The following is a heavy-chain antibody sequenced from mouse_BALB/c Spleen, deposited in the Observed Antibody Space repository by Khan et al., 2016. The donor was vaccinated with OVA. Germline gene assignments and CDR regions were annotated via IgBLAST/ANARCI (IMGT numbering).Heavy chain of an antibody. CDR1: GYTFTSYW. D-gene: IGHD1-1*01. CDR3: ARENYYGRICYAMDY. CDR2: IAPGSSNA. V-gene: IGHV1S41*01. J-gene: IGHJ4*01. Sequence: DLVKPGASVNLSCKASGYTFTSYWINWIKQRPGQGLEWIGRIAPGSSNAYYNDMFKETATLTVDTSPSKVYSQLSSLSSEDSAVYFCARENYYGRICYAMDYWGQGTSVTVSS.